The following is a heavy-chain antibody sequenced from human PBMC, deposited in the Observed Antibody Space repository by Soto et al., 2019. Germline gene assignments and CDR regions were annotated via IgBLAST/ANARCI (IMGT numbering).Heavy chain of an antibody. CDR3: AKELLRLGESLERYFDY. J-gene: IGHJ4*02. V-gene: IGHV3-23*01. Sequence: VGSLRLSCAASGFTFSTYAMSWVRQAPGKGLEWVSAISGSGSSRYYADSAKGRFTISRDNSKNTLFLQLNSLRAEDTAVYYCAKELLRLGESLERYFDYWGQGTLVTVSS. CDR2: ISGSGSSR. D-gene: IGHD3-10*01. CDR1: GFTFSTYA.